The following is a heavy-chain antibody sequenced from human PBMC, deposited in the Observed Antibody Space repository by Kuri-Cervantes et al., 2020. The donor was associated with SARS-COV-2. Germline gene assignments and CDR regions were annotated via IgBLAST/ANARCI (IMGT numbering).Heavy chain of an antibody. CDR1: GYTFTGYY. D-gene: IGHD6-13*01. Sequence: SVKVSCKASGYTFTGYYMHWVRQAPGQGLEWMGVISPIFGTANYAQKFQGRVTITADESTSTAYMELSSLRSEDTAVYYCSRGRNESLVYSSSHYYYYGMDVWGQGTTVTVSS. J-gene: IGHJ6*02. CDR2: ISPIFGTA. CDR3: SRGRNESLVYSSSHYYYYGMDV. V-gene: IGHV1-69*13.